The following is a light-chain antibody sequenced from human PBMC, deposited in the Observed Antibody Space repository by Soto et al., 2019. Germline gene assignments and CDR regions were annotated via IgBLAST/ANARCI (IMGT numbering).Light chain of an antibody. Sequence: QSVLTQPPSASGSPGQSVTISCTGTSSDVGGNNYISWYQLYPGTAPKLRIYEVSKRPSGVPDRFSGSKSANTSSVTVSGLQAEDEADYYCSAYSGSNNFVVFGGGTKLTVL. V-gene: IGLV2-8*01. CDR3: SAYSGSNNFVV. CDR2: EVS. J-gene: IGLJ2*01. CDR1: SSDVGGNNY.